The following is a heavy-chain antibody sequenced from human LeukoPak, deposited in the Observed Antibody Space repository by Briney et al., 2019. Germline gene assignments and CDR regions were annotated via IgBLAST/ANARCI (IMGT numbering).Heavy chain of an antibody. J-gene: IGHJ3*02. CDR1: GNSFTGYW. CDR2: IYPGDSDT. D-gene: IGHD6-6*01. Sequence: GESLKISCKGSGNSFTGYWIGWVRQMPGKGLQWMGIIYPGDSDTRYSPSFQGQVTISADKSISTAYLRWSSLKATDTAMYYCVRPRSFYTSSSGGAFDIWGQGTMVTVSS. CDR3: VRPRSFYTSSSGGAFDI. V-gene: IGHV5-51*01.